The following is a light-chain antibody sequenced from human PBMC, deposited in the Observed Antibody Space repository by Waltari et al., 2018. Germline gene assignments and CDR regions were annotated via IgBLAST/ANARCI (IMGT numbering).Light chain of an antibody. CDR2: EIT. CDR3: GTWDSSLSGAV. V-gene: IGLV1-51*02. Sequence: QSVLTQPPSVSAAPGQRVTISCSGGSSNIGNNYVSWYRQFPGTAPKLLIEEITERPSGIPGRFSGSKSGTAATLAITGLQAGDEADYYCGTWDSSLSGAVFGGGTHLTVL. J-gene: IGLJ7*01. CDR1: SSNIGNNY.